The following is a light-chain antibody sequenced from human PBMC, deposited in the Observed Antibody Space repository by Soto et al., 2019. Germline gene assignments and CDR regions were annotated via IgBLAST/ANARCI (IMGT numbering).Light chain of an antibody. V-gene: IGLV8-61*01. J-gene: IGLJ7*01. CDR1: SGSVSTTYY. CDR3: VLYMGSGIWV. CDR2: STN. Sequence: QTVVTQEPSFSVSPGGTVTLTCGLSSGSVSTTYYPSWYQQTPGQAPRTLISSTNTRSSGVPDRFSGSILGNKAALSITGAQADDESAYYCVLYMGSGIWVFGGGTQLTVL.